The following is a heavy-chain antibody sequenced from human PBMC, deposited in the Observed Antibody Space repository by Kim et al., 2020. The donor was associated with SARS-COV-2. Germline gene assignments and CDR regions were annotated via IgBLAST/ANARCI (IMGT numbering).Heavy chain of an antibody. J-gene: IGHJ4*02. CDR1: GYTFTSYY. Sequence: ASVKVSCKASGYTFTSYYMHWVRQAPGQGLEWRGIINTSDGITNYAQKFQGRVTMTRDTSTSTVYMELSSLRSEDTAVYYCAKYSGRNPVDYWGQGTLVTVSS. CDR3: AKYSGRNPVDY. V-gene: IGHV1-46*01. CDR2: INTSDGIT. D-gene: IGHD1-26*01.